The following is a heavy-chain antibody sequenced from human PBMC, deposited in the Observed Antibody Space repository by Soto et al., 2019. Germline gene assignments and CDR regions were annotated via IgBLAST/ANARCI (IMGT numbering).Heavy chain of an antibody. CDR1: GFTFSTYA. CDR2: ISGSGGST. Sequence: EVQLLESGGGLVQPGGSLRLSCAASGFTFSTYAMSWVRQAPGKGLEWVSAISGSGGSTYYANSVKGRFTISRDNTKNTQYLQMNSLRAEDTAVYYCAKDQGRGGYYGSGSYYIYYHYGIDVWGQGTTVTVS. CDR3: AKDQGRGGYYGSGSYYIYYHYGIDV. V-gene: IGHV3-23*01. D-gene: IGHD3-10*01. J-gene: IGHJ6*02.